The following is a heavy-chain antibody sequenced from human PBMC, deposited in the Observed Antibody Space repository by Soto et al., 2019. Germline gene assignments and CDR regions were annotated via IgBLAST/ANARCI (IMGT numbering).Heavy chain of an antibody. CDR2: IYWNDDK. D-gene: IGHD6-19*01. CDR3: AFSSGVSGWYRYYYYGMDV. J-gene: IGHJ6*02. CDR1: GFSLSTSGVG. Sequence: SGPTLVNPTQTLTLTCTFSGFSLSTSGVGVGWIRQPPGKALEWLALIYWNDDKRYSPSLNSRLTITKDTSKNQVVLTMTNMEPGDTATYYCAFSSGVSGWYRYYYYGMDVWGQGTTVTVSS. V-gene: IGHV2-5*01.